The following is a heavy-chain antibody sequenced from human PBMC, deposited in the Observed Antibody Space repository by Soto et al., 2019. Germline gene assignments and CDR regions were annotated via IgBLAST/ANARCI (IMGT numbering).Heavy chain of an antibody. Sequence: ASVKVSCKASGGTFSSYAISWVRQAPGQGLEWMGGISPNIGTTNYAQKFQGRVTMTTDTSTSTAYMELRSLRSDDTAVYYCARDSGYGLFDYWGQGTLVTVSS. V-gene: IGHV1-18*01. D-gene: IGHD6-25*01. CDR2: ISPNIGTT. CDR3: ARDSGYGLFDY. J-gene: IGHJ4*02. CDR1: GGTFSSYA.